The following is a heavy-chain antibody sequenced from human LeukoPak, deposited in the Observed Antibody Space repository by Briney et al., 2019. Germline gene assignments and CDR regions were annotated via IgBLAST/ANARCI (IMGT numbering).Heavy chain of an antibody. CDR2: ISGSGGST. Sequence: GGSLRLSCAASAFTFSSIAMSWVRQAPDKGLEWVSTISGSGGSTYYADSVKGRFTISRDDSKNTLYLQMKSLRADDTAVYYCAKDLGRYRNNFFDYWGQGNLVTVSS. D-gene: IGHD1-26*01. J-gene: IGHJ4*02. V-gene: IGHV3-23*01. CDR3: AKDLGRYRNNFFDY. CDR1: AFTFSSIA.